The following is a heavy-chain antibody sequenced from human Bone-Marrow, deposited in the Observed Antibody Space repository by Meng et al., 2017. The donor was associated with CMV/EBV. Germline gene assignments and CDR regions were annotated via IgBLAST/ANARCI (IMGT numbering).Heavy chain of an antibody. CDR2: ISSSSSYI. CDR3: ARESSGWTPGY. J-gene: IGHJ4*02. D-gene: IGHD6-19*01. V-gene: IGHV3-21*01. Sequence: GESLKISCAASGFTFSSYSMNWVRQAPGKGLEWVSSISSSSSYIYYADSVKGRFTISRDNAKNTLYLQMNSLRGEDTAVYYCARESSGWTPGYWGQGTLVTVSS. CDR1: GFTFSSYS.